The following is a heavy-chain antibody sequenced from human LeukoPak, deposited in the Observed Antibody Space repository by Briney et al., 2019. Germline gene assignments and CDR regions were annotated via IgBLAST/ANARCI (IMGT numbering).Heavy chain of an antibody. CDR3: ARDQEGFDY. CDR2: IYPRDGST. V-gene: IGHV1-46*01. CDR1: GYTFTNNY. Sequence: ASVKVSCKASGYTFTNNYLHWVRQAPGQGLEWMGMIYPRDGSTSYAQNFQGRVTVSRDTSTTTVHMELRGLRSEDTAVYYCARDQEGFDYWGQGTVVTVSS. J-gene: IGHJ4*02.